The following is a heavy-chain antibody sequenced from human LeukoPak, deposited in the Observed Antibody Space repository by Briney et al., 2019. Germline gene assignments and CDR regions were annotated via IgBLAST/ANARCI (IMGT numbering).Heavy chain of an antibody. D-gene: IGHD6-19*01. CDR3: AEDIAVAGTGFYYFDY. J-gene: IGHJ4*02. V-gene: IGHV3-53*05. CDR1: GFTVSSNY. Sequence: GGSLRLSCAASGFTVSSNYMSWVRQAPGKGLEWVSVIYSGGSTYYADSVKGRFTISRDNAKNSLYLQMNSLRAEDTALYYCAEDIAVAGTGFYYFDYWGQGTLVTVSS. CDR2: IYSGGST.